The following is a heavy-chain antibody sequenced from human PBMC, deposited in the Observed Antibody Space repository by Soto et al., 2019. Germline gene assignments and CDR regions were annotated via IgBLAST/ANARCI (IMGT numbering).Heavy chain of an antibody. J-gene: IGHJ4*02. D-gene: IGHD1-7*01. CDR3: ASRDPGTSVDY. Sequence: PSETLSLTCTVSGGSISSYYWSWIRQPAGKGLEWIGRIYTSENAHYNPSLKSRVTMSLDTSKNHFSLKVTSLTAADTAVYYCASRDPGTSVDYWGQGTLVTVSS. V-gene: IGHV4-4*07. CDR1: GGSISSYY. CDR2: IYTSENA.